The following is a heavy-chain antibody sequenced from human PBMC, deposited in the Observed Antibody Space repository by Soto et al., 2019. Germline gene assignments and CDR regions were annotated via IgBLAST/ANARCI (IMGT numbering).Heavy chain of an antibody. CDR2: ISYDGSNK. J-gene: IGHJ6*02. Sequence: GGSLRLSCAASGFTFSSYGMHWVRQAPGKGLEWVAVISYDGSNKYYADSVKGRFTISRDNSKNTLYLQMNSLRAEDTAVYYCAKDQSPTLFGVVTYYYYGMDVWGQGTTVTVSS. CDR1: GFTFSSYG. CDR3: AKDQSPTLFGVVTYYYYGMDV. D-gene: IGHD3-3*01. V-gene: IGHV3-30*18.